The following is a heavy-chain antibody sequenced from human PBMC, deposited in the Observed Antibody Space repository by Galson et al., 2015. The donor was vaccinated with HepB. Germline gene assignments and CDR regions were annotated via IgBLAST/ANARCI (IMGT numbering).Heavy chain of an antibody. D-gene: IGHD3-3*01. V-gene: IGHV1-69*10. CDR1: GDSFSIYA. CDR2: ISPILGIP. CDR3: ARADDFWSGYRDAGTSRWLDS. J-gene: IGHJ5*01. Sequence: CKASGDSFSIYAMSWVRQAPGQGLEWMGGISPILGIPNYAQKFQDRVTITADKSTGTAFMELSSLRSEDTAVYYCARADDFWSGYRDAGTSRWLDSWGQGTLVIVSS.